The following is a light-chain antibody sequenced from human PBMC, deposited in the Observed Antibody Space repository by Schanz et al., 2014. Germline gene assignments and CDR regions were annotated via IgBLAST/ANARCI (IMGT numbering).Light chain of an antibody. Sequence: VLTQPPSASGTPGQRVTISCSGSSSNIGSNTVNWYQQLPGTAPKLLIYSNNQRPSGVPDRFSGSKSGTSASLAISGLQAEDEADYYCQSYDSSLNGLDVFGTGTKLTVL. CDR2: SNN. CDR1: SSNIGSNT. CDR3: QSYDSSLNGLDV. V-gene: IGLV1-44*01. J-gene: IGLJ1*01.